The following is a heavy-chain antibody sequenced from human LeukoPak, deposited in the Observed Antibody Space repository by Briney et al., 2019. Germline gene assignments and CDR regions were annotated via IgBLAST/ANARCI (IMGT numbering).Heavy chain of an antibody. D-gene: IGHD2-15*01. V-gene: IGHV4-59*02. CDR3: TKNAGRGRPSDL. CDR1: GDSVSSSY. J-gene: IGHJ5*02. CDR2: IYYTGDT. Sequence: PSETLSLTCTVSGDSVSSSYWSWVRQPPGKGLEWLAYIYYTGDTNYNPSLKSRVTISLDMSRNQVSLKLLSVTAADTAVYYCTKNAGRGRPSDLWGQGTLVTVSS.